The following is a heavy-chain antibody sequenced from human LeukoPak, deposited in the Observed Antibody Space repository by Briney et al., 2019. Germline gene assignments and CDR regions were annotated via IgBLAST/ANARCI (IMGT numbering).Heavy chain of an antibody. J-gene: IGHJ3*02. CDR1: GVTLDDYG. CDR2: INWNGGST. V-gene: IGHV3-20*04. D-gene: IGHD3-22*01. CDR3: ARATYDSSGYYPEGAFDI. Sequence: GGSLRLSCAASGVTLDDYGMSWVRQAPGKGLEWVSGINWNGGSTGYADSVKGRFTISRDNAKNSLYLQMNSLRAEDTALYYCARATYDSSGYYPEGAFDIWGQGTMVTVSS.